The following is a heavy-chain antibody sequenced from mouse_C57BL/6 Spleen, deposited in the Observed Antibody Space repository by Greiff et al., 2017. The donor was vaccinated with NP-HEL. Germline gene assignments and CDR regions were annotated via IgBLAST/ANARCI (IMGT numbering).Heavy chain of an antibody. CDR1: GYTFTDYE. CDR3: TRGAYSSL. Sequence: QVQLQQSGAELVRPGASVTLSCKASGYTFTDYEMHWVKQTPVHGLEWIGAIDPETGGTAYNQKFKGKAILTADKSSSTAHMELRSLTSEDSAVYYCTRGAYSSLWGQGTLVTVSA. D-gene: IGHD2-5*01. CDR2: IDPETGGT. J-gene: IGHJ3*01. V-gene: IGHV1-15*01.